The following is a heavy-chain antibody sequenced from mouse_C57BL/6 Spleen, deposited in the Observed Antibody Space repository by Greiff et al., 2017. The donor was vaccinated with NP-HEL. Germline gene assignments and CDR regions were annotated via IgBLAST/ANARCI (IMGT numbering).Heavy chain of an antibody. J-gene: IGHJ3*01. V-gene: IGHV5-9-1*02. CDR1: GFTFSSYA. CDR2: ISSGGDYI. CDR3: TREGDYYGSSAWFAY. Sequence: DVKLVESGEGLVKPGGSLKLSCAASGFTFSSYAMSWVRQTPEKRLEWVAYISSGGDYIYYAATVKGRFTISRDNARNTLYLQMSSLKTEDTAMYYCTREGDYYGSSAWFAYWGQGTLVTVSA. D-gene: IGHD1-1*01.